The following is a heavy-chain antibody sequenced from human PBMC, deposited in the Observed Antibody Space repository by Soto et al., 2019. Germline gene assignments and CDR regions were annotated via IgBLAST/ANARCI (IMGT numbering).Heavy chain of an antibody. V-gene: IGHV4-39*01. J-gene: IGHJ6*03. CDR3: ARPSTEYCSSTGGHSTHYYYYYYMDG. Sequence: SETLSLTCTVSGGSISSSSYYWGWIRQPPGKGLEWIGSIYYSGSTYYNPSLKSRVTISVDTSKNQFSLKLSSVTAADTAVYYCARPSTEYCSSTGGHSTHYYYYYYMDGWGKGTMVTVSS. CDR1: GGSISSSSYY. CDR2: IYYSGST. D-gene: IGHD2-2*01.